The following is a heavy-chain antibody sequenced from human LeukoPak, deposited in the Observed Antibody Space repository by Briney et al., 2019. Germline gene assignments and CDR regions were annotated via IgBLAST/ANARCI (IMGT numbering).Heavy chain of an antibody. CDR1: GFTFSSYA. D-gene: IGHD3-22*01. Sequence: PGGSLRLSCAASGFTFSSYAMSWVRQAPGKGLEWVSAISGSGGSTYYAGSVKGRFTISRDNSKNTLYLQMNSLRAEDTAVYYCAKAGWLLFDAFDIWGQGTMVTVSS. CDR3: AKAGWLLFDAFDI. V-gene: IGHV3-23*01. J-gene: IGHJ3*02. CDR2: ISGSGGST.